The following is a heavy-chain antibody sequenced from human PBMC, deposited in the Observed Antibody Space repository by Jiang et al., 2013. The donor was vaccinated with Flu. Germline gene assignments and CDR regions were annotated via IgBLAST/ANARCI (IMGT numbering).Heavy chain of an antibody. CDR2: IHTRGNT. CDR1: DGSISSGGYY. Sequence: GLVKPSQTLSLSCTVSDGSISSGGYYWSWIRLPAGKGLEWIGRIHTRGNTNYNPSLKSRVTISLDTSRNQFSLSLYSVTAADTAVYYCARYSGSVGYFDYWGQGTVVTVSS. D-gene: IGHD1-26*01. CDR3: ARYSGSVGYFDY. J-gene: IGHJ4*02. V-gene: IGHV4-61*02.